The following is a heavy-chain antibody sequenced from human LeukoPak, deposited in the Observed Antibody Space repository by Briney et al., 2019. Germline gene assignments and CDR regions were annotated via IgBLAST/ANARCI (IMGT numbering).Heavy chain of an antibody. CDR1: DGSFSGYY. Sequence: KSSETLSLTCAVYDGSFSGYYWSWIRQPPGKGLEWIGEINHSGSTNYNPSLKSRVTISVDTSKNQFSLKLSSVTAADTAVYYCARHVALRYFDWSTIGYFDYWGQGTLVTVSS. CDR2: INHSGST. CDR3: ARHVALRYFDWSTIGYFDY. J-gene: IGHJ4*02. D-gene: IGHD3-9*01. V-gene: IGHV4-34*01.